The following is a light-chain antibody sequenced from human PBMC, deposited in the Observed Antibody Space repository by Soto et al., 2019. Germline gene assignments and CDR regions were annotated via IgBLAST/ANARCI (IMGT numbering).Light chain of an antibody. CDR3: AAWDDSLSGVV. CDR2: KNN. Sequence: QPVLTQPPSASGTPGQRVTISCSGSSSNIGGNYVYWYQQLPGTAPKLLIYKNNQRPSGVPDRFSGFKSGTSASLAISGLRSEDEADYYCAAWDDSLSGVVFGGGTKLTVL. V-gene: IGLV1-47*01. CDR1: SSNIGGNY. J-gene: IGLJ2*01.